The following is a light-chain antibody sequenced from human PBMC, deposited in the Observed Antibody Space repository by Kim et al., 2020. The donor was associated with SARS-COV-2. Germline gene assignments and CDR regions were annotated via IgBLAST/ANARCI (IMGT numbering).Light chain of an antibody. CDR2: AAS. V-gene: IGKV1-39*01. CDR1: QSISSY. Sequence: ASVGDRVTITCRASQSISSYLNWYQQRPGKAPKLLIYAASSLQSGVPSRFSGSGSGTDFILTISSLQPEDFASYYCHQSYSSPPTFGQGTKVDIK. CDR3: HQSYSSPPT. J-gene: IGKJ1*01.